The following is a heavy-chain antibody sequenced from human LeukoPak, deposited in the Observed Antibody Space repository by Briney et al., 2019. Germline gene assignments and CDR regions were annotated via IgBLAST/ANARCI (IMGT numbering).Heavy chain of an antibody. Sequence: SETLSLTCTVSGASISSTTYYWGWIRQPPGKGLEWIGHNSGTTHYNPSLKSQVTISVDTSKNQFSLKLTSVTAADTAVYYCGRWFEYWGQGSMVTVSS. CDR1: GASISSTTYY. CDR3: GRWFEY. CDR2: NSGTT. J-gene: IGHJ4*02. V-gene: IGHV4-39*07.